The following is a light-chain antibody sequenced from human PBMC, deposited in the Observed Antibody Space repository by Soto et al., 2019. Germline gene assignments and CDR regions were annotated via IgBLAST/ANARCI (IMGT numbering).Light chain of an antibody. CDR2: DDA. CDR1: NIGTKS. CDR3: QVWDSDSEYYV. Sequence: SYVLTQPSSLSVAPGQTARIPCGGDNIGTKSVHWYRQRPGQAPVLVVYDDASRPSGTPDRVSGSNSGNTATLTISRVEAGDEADYYCQVWDSDSEYYVFGGGTKLTVL. J-gene: IGLJ1*01. V-gene: IGLV3-21*02.